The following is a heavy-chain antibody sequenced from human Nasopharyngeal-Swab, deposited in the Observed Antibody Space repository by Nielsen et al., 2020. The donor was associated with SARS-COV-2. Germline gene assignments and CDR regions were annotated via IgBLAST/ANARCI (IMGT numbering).Heavy chain of an antibody. CDR1: GYTFTSYY. CDR3: ARDRPYDSSGYLPFDY. J-gene: IGHJ4*02. Sequence: ASVKVSCKASGYTFTSYYMHWVRQAPAQGLEWMGIINPSGGSTSYAQKFQGRVTMTRDTSTSTAYMELRSLRSDDTAVYYCARDRPYDSSGYLPFDYWGQGTLVTVSS. D-gene: IGHD3-22*01. CDR2: INPSGGST. V-gene: IGHV1-46*01.